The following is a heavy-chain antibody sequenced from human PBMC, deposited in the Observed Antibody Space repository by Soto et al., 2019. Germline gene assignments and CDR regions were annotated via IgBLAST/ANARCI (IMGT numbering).Heavy chain of an antibody. CDR1: GGSISSGGYS. J-gene: IGHJ5*02. CDR2: IYHSGST. D-gene: IGHD1-7*01. Sequence: PSETLSLTCAVSGGSISSGGYSWSWIRQPPGKGLEWIGYIYHSGSTYYNPSLKSRVTISVDRSKNQFSLKLSSVTAADTAVYYCARGLYNWNYHWFDPWGQGTLVTVSS. V-gene: IGHV4-30-2*01. CDR3: ARGLYNWNYHWFDP.